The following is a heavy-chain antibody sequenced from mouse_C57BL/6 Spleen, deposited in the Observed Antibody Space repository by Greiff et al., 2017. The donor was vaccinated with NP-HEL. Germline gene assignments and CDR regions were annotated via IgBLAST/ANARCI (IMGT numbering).Heavy chain of an antibody. Sequence: QVQLQQSGAELVKPGASVKLSCKASGYTFTEYTIHWVKQRSGQGLEWIGWFYPGSGSIKYNEKFKDKATLTADKSSSTVYMELSRLTSEDSAVYFCARHEGDSNFPYYYAMDYWGQGTSVTVSS. CDR1: GYTFTEYT. J-gene: IGHJ4*01. CDR3: ARHEGDSNFPYYYAMDY. V-gene: IGHV1-62-2*01. CDR2: FYPGSGSI.